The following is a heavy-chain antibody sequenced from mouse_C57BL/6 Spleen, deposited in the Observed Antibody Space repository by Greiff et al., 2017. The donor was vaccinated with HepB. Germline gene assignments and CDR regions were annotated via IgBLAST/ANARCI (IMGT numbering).Heavy chain of an antibody. V-gene: IGHV1-59*01. D-gene: IGHD2-5*01. J-gene: IGHJ3*01. CDR2: FDPSDSYT. Sequence: QVQLKQPGAELVRPGTSVKLSCKASGYTFTSYWMHWVKQRPGQGLEWIGVFDPSDSYTNYNQKFKGKATLTVDTSSSTAYMQLSSLTSEDSAVYYCARPYSNYVRAWFAYWGQGTLVTVSA. CDR1: GYTFTSYW. CDR3: ARPYSNYVRAWFAY.